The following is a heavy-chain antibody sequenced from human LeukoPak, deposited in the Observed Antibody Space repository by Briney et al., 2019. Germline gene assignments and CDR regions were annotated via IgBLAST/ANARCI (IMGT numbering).Heavy chain of an antibody. V-gene: IGHV3-23*01. J-gene: IGHJ4*02. Sequence: QPGGSLRLSCAASGLTFSSYTLNWVRQAPGKGLEWVSTISSGGGSTYYADSVKGRFTISRDNPKNTLYLQMNSLRAEDTALYYCATGIIFYNYWGQGTLVTVSS. CDR1: GLTFSSYT. D-gene: IGHD3-9*01. CDR3: ATGIIFYNY. CDR2: ISSGGGST.